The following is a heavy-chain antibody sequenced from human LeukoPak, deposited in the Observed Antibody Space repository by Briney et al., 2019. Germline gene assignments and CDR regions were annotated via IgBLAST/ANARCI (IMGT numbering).Heavy chain of an antibody. D-gene: IGHD1-1*01. CDR1: GYSFTNYW. Sequence: GESLKISCKGSGYSFTNYWIGWVRQTPGKGLEWMGIIYPGNSDTRYSPSFQGQVTISADKSITTADLQWSSLKASDTAIYYCARRRPGTWGAFDFWGQGTMVTVSS. V-gene: IGHV5-51*01. CDR2: IYPGNSDT. CDR3: ARRRPGTWGAFDF. J-gene: IGHJ3*01.